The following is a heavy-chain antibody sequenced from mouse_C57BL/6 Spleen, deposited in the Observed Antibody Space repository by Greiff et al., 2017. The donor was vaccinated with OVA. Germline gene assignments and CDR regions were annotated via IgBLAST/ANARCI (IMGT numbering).Heavy chain of an antibody. J-gene: IGHJ3*01. Sequence: QVQLQQPGAELVKPGASVKLSCKASGYTFTSYWMHWVKQRPGQGLEWIGMIHPNSGSTNYNEKFKSKATLTVDKSSSTAYMQLSSLTSEDSAVYYCAITTVVATTRAWFAYWGQGTLVTVSA. CDR2: IHPNSGST. V-gene: IGHV1-64*01. CDR1: GYTFTSYW. D-gene: IGHD1-1*01. CDR3: AITTVVATTRAWFAY.